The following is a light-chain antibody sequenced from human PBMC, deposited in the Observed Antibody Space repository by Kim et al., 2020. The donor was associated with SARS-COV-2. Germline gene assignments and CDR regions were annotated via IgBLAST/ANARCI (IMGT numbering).Light chain of an antibody. V-gene: IGLV3-19*01. J-gene: IGLJ2*01. CDR1: SLRTYY. CDR3: NSRDNSGDRVL. Sequence: SSELTQDPAVSVALGQTVRITCQGDSLRTYYASWYQQKPRQAPILVIYGKNNRPSGIPDRFSGSSSGNTASLTVTGAQAVDEADYYCNSRDNSGDRVLFG. CDR2: GKN.